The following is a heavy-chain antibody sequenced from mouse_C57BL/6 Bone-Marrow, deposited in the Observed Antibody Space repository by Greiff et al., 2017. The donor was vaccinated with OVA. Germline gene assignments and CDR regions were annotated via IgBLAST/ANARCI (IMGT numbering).Heavy chain of an antibody. D-gene: IGHD1-1*01. V-gene: IGHV1-15*01. CDR1: GYTFTDYE. Sequence: QVQLQQSGAELVRPGASVTLSCKASGYTFTDYEMHWVKQTPVHGLEWIGAIDPEPGGTAYNQTFQGKAILTADKSSSTAYMELRSLTSEDSAVYYGTRGWIITTVVFDYWGQGTTLTVSS. CDR3: TRGWIITTVVFDY. J-gene: IGHJ2*01. CDR2: IDPEPGGT.